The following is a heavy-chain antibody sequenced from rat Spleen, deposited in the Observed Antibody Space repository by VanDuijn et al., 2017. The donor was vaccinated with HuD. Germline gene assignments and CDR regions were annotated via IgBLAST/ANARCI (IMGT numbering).Heavy chain of an antibody. Sequence: VQLVESGGGLVQPGRSLKLSCAASGFTFSNAAMYWVRQAPGKGLECIARIRTKPNFYATYYAASVKGRFTISRDDSKNMLYLQMDNLKTEDTAMYYCTAASNEYWGQGVMVTVSS. D-gene: IGHD3-1*01. J-gene: IGHJ2*01. CDR1: GFTFSNAA. CDR3: TAASNEY. CDR2: IRTKPNFYAT. V-gene: IGHV10-5*01.